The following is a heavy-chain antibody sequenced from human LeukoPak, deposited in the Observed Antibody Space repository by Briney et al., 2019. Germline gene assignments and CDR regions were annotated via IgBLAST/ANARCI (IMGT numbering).Heavy chain of an antibody. J-gene: IGHJ4*02. CDR1: GGTFSSYA. CDR3: ARGAGYDILTGQPKGYFDY. CDR2: IIPIFGTA. Sequence: GASVKVSCKASGGTFSSYAISWVRQAPGQGLEWMGGIIPIFGTANYAQKFQGRVTITADESTSTAYMELSSLRSEDTAVYYCARGAGYDILTGQPKGYFDYWGQGTLVTVSS. D-gene: IGHD3-9*01. V-gene: IGHV1-69*13.